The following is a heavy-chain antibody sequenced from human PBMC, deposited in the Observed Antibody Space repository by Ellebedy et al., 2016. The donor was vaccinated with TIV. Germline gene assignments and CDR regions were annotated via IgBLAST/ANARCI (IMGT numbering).Heavy chain of an antibody. D-gene: IGHD6-25*01. CDR3: ARGPDVAPASHYFDY. J-gene: IGHJ4*02. V-gene: IGHV3-21*01. CDR1: GFAFSSFG. Sequence: GESLKISRAASGFAFSSFGMSWVRQAPGKGLEWVSCINGAGNYIYYADSVKGRFTISRDNGKTSLFLQMNSLRAEDTAVYYCARGPDVAPASHYFDYWGQGTLATVSS. CDR2: INGAGNYI.